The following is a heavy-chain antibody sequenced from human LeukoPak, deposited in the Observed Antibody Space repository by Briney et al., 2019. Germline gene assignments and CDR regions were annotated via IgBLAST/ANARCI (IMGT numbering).Heavy chain of an antibody. D-gene: IGHD3-9*01. CDR3: ARWFALRYFDWLPSFDY. V-gene: IGHV1-46*01. Sequence: ASVKLSCKASGYTFTSYYMHWVPHAPGQGLEWMGIITPSGGSTSYAQKFQGRVTMTRDTSTSTVYMELSSLRSEDTAVYYCARWFALRYFDWLPSFDYWGQGTLVTVSS. CDR1: GYTFTSYY. CDR2: ITPSGGST. J-gene: IGHJ4*02.